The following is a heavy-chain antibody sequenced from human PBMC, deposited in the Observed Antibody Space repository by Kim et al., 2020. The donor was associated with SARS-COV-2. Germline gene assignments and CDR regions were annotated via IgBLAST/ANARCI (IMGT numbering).Heavy chain of an antibody. V-gene: IGHV3-11*01. CDR1: GFTFSDYY. CDR3: ARGGCSGGSCYSHQHGAIDY. CDR2: ISSSGSTI. Sequence: GGSLRLSCAASGFTFSDYYMSWIRQAPGKGLEWVSYISSSGSTIYYADSVKGRFTISRDNAKNSLYLQMNSLRAEDTAVYYCARGGCSGGSCYSHQHGAIDYWGQGTLVTVSS. D-gene: IGHD2-15*01. J-gene: IGHJ4*02.